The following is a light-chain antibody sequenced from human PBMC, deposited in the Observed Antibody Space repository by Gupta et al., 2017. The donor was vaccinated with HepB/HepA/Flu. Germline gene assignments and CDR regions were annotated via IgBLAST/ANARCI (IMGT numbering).Light chain of an antibody. Sequence: ALTHPPPGSGPPLSWVTPPCPGSSSNIGSNTVNWYQQLPGTAPKLLIYSNNQRPSGVPDRFSGSKSGTSASLAISGLQSEDEADYYCAAWDDSLNGRVFGGGTKLTVL. CDR1: SSNIGSNT. V-gene: IGLV1-44*01. CDR3: AAWDDSLNGRV. J-gene: IGLJ3*02. CDR2: SNN.